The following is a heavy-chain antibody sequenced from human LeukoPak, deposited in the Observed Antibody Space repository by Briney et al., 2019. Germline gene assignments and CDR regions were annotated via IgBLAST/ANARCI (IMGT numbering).Heavy chain of an antibody. Sequence: SETPSLTCAVSGYSISSGYYWGWIRHPPGKGLEWIGSIYHSGSTYYNPSLKSRVTISVDTSKNQFSLKLSSVTAADTAVYYCARHDKYCSGGSCPRAAFDIWGQGTMVTVSS. V-gene: IGHV4-38-2*01. CDR1: GYSISSGYY. J-gene: IGHJ3*02. CDR3: ARHDKYCSGGSCPRAAFDI. D-gene: IGHD2-15*01. CDR2: IYHSGST.